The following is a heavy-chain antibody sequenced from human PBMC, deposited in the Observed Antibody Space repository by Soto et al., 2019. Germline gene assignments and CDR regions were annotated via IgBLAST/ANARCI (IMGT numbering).Heavy chain of an antibody. CDR2: IIPIFGTA. CDR3: ARVVRWDPAMVRGFGELSKSPDSAFDI. J-gene: IGHJ3*02. CDR1: GGTFSSYA. Sequence: QVQLVQSGAEVKKPGSSVKVSCKASGGTFSSYAISWVRQAPGQGLEWMGGIIPIFGTANYAQKFQGRVTITADDSTGXAXMXXRSLRSEDTAVYYCARVVRWDPAMVRGFGELSKSPDSAFDIWGQGTMVTVSS. V-gene: IGHV1-69*12. D-gene: IGHD3-10*01.